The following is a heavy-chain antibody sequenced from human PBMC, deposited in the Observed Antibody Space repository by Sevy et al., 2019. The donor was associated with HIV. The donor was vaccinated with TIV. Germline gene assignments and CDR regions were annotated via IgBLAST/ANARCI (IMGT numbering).Heavy chain of an antibody. Sequence: GGSLRLSCAASGFTFSDYYMSWIRQAPGKGLEWISYISGSEYTIYYADSVKGRFTISRDNAKNSLYLQMNSLRAEDTAVYYCARDHVKDGDLGDYYYFAMDVWGQGTTVTVSS. CDR2: ISGSEYTI. CDR1: GFTFSDYY. D-gene: IGHD4-17*01. J-gene: IGHJ6*02. V-gene: IGHV3-11*01. CDR3: ARDHVKDGDLGDYYYFAMDV.